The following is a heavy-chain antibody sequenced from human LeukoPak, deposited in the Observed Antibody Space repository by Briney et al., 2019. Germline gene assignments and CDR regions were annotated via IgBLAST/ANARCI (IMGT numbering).Heavy chain of an antibody. CDR3: ARGRLGRETDY. CDR1: GGSISSGGYY. CDR2: INHSGST. D-gene: IGHD1-26*01. V-gene: IGHV4-39*07. Sequence: SETLSLTCTVSGGSISSGGYYWSWIRQPPGKGLEWIGEINHSGSTNYNPSLKSRVTISVDTSKNQFSLKLSSVTAADTAVYYCARGRLGRETDYWGQGTLVTVSS. J-gene: IGHJ4*02.